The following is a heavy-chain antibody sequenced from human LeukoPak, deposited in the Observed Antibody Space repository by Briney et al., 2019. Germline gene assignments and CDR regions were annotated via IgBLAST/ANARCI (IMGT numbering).Heavy chain of an antibody. CDR2: INPNSGGT. V-gene: IGHV1-2*02. J-gene: IGHJ6*03. CDR1: GYTFTGYY. CDR3: ARGASSDYYMDV. D-gene: IGHD6-19*01. Sequence: ASVKVSCKASGYTFTGYYMHWVRQAPGQGLEWMGWINPNSGGTNYAQKFQGRVTMARDTSISTAYMELSRLRSDDTAVYYCARGASSDYYMDVWGKGTTVTVSS.